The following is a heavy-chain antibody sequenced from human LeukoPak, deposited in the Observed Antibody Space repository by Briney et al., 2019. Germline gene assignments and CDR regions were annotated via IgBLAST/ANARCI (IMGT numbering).Heavy chain of an antibody. J-gene: IGHJ3*02. V-gene: IGHV1-69*04. Sequence: ASVKVSCKASGGTFSSYAISWVRQAPGHGLEWMGRIIPIFGIANYAQKFQGRVTITADKSTSTAYMELSSLRSEDTAVYYCARASRFNYGSGADAFDIWGQGTMVTVSS. CDR1: GGTFSSYA. D-gene: IGHD3-10*01. CDR3: ARASRFNYGSGADAFDI. CDR2: IIPIFGIA.